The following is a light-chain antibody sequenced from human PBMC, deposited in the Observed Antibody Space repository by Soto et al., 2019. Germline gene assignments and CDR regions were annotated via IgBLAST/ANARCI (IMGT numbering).Light chain of an antibody. V-gene: IGKV3-15*01. J-gene: IGKJ1*01. CDR1: QSVNSN. CDR2: GAS. CDR3: QQYNNWPPGT. Sequence: EIVMTQSPATLSVSPGERATLSCRVSQSVNSNLAWYQQIPGQAPRLLIYGASTRATGIPARFSGSGSGTEFTLAISSLHSEDIAVYYCQQYNNWPPGTFGQGTKLAIK.